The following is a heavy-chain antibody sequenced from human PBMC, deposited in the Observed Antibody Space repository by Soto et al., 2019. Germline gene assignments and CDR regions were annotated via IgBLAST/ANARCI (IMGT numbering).Heavy chain of an antibody. Sequence: QVKLQESGPGLVKPSQTLSLTCTVSGGSISSGGYYWSWIRQHPGQGLEWIGYIYYSGNTYYNPSLKSRVTISEDTSKNQFSLKMSSVTAADTAVYYCARATYYYDSSGYSDRVLDYWGQGTLVTVSS. J-gene: IGHJ4*02. CDR2: IYYSGNT. V-gene: IGHV4-31*03. D-gene: IGHD3-22*01. CDR3: ARATYYYDSSGYSDRVLDY. CDR1: GGSISSGGYY.